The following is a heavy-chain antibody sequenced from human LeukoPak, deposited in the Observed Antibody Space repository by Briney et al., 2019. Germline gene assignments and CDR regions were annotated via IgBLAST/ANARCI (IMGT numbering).Heavy chain of an antibody. J-gene: IGHJ4*02. CDR3: AKAGLVRGGALDS. D-gene: IGHD4/OR15-4a*01. CDR2: ISSSGSTI. Sequence: GGSLRLTCADSGFTFSSYEMNWVRQAPGKGLEWVSYISSSGSTIYYADSVKGRFTISRDNAKNSLYLQMNSLRAEDTAVYYCAKAGLVRGGALDSWGQGTLVTVSS. CDR1: GFTFSSYE. V-gene: IGHV3-48*03.